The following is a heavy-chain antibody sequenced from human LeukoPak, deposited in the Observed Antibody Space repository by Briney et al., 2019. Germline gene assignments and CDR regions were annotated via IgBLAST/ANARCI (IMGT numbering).Heavy chain of an antibody. CDR3: AKYAHGSGTSFDP. D-gene: IGHD3-10*01. J-gene: IGHJ5*02. CDR1: GFTFGSYW. CDR2: INSDGSST. Sequence: GGSLRLSCAASGFTFGSYWMHWVRQAPGKGLVWVSRINSDGSSTSYADSVKGRFTISRDNAKNTLYLQMNSLRAEDTAVYYCAKYAHGSGTSFDPWGQGTLVTVSS. V-gene: IGHV3-74*01.